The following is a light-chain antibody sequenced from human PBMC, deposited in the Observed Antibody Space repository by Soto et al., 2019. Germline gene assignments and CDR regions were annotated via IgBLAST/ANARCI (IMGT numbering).Light chain of an antibody. CDR1: QIIDIW. V-gene: IGKV1-5*01. CDR2: DAS. Sequence: DIQMTQSPSTLSASVGDRVTITCRASQIIDIWLAWYQQKPGKAPKLLIYDASNLQSGAPSRFSGSGSGTEFTLTISRLQHDDFATYYCQPYNSYSWTFGQGTKVEIK. CDR3: QPYNSYSWT. J-gene: IGKJ1*01.